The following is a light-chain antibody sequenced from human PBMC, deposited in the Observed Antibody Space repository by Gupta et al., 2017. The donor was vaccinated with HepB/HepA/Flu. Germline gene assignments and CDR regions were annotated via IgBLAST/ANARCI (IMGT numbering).Light chain of an antibody. CDR2: RNN. CDR1: SSNIGSNY. Sequence: SVLPQPPSASGTPGQRVTISCSGSSSNIGSNYVYWYQQLPGTAPKLLIYRNNQRPSGVPERFSGSKSGTAASLAISGLRAEDEADYYCAAGDDSRSGWVFGGGTKLTVL. J-gene: IGLJ3*02. CDR3: AAGDDSRSGWV. V-gene: IGLV1-47*01.